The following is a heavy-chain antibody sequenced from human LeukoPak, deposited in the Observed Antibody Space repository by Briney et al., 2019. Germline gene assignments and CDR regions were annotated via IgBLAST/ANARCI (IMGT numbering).Heavy chain of an antibody. Sequence: GGSLRLSCAASGFTFSSYSMNWVRQAPGKGLEWVSYISSSSTTIYYADSVKGRFTISRDNAKNSLYLQMNSLRAEDMALYYCAKDSGGYSGYATGSYFDSWGQGTLVTVSS. CDR2: ISSSSTTI. CDR3: AKDSGGYSGYATGSYFDS. J-gene: IGHJ4*02. D-gene: IGHD5-12*01. V-gene: IGHV3-48*04. CDR1: GFTFSSYS.